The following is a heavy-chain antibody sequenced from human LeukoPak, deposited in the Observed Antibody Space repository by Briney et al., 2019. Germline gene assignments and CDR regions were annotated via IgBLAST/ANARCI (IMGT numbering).Heavy chain of an antibody. CDR3: ARETMVRTGDYFDY. V-gene: IGHV4-59*12. CDR2: IYYSGST. J-gene: IGHJ4*02. CDR1: GGSISSYY. Sequence: SETLSLTCTVSGGSISSYYWSWIRQPPGKGLEWIGYIYYSGSTNYNPSLKSRVTISGDTSKNQFSLKLSSVTAADTAVYYCARETMVRTGDYFDYWGQGTLVTVSS. D-gene: IGHD3-10*01.